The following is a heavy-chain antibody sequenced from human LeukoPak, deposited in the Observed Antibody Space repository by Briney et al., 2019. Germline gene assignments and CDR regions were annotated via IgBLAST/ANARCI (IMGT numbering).Heavy chain of an antibody. D-gene: IGHD3-22*01. CDR2: ISGSGGST. J-gene: IGHJ4*02. CDR3: ASRSVAVIKGFADGGGSGY. V-gene: IGHV3-23*01. Sequence: GGSLRLSCAASGFTFSSYAMSWVRQAPGKGLEWVSAISGSGGSTYYADSVKGRFTISRDNSKNTLYLQMNSLRAEDTAVYYWASRSVAVIKGFADGGGSGYWGQGTLVTVSS. CDR1: GFTFSSYA.